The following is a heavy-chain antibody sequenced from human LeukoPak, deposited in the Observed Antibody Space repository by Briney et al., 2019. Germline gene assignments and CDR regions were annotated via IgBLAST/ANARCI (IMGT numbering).Heavy chain of an antibody. CDR2: ISYDGSNK. J-gene: IGHJ4*02. Sequence: TGRSLRLSCAASGFTFSSYGMHWVRQAPGKGLECVAVISYDGSNKYYADSVKGRFTISRDNSKNTLYLQMNSLRAEDTAVYYCAKVFGAGGDYWGQGTLVTVSS. V-gene: IGHV3-30*18. D-gene: IGHD3-10*01. CDR3: AKVFGAGGDY. CDR1: GFTFSSYG.